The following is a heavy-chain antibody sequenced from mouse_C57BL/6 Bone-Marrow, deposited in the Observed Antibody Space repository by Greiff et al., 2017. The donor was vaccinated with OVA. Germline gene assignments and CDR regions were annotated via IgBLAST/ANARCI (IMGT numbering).Heavy chain of an antibody. Sequence: VQLQQSGAELVRPGASVKLSCKASGYTFTDYYINWVKQRPGQGLEWIARIYPGSGNTYYNEKFKGKATLTAEKSSSTAYMQLSSLTSEDSAVYVCARAGYYGTLFDYWGQGTTLTVSS. J-gene: IGHJ2*01. CDR3: ARAGYYGTLFDY. D-gene: IGHD1-1*01. CDR2: IYPGSGNT. CDR1: GYTFTDYY. V-gene: IGHV1-76*01.